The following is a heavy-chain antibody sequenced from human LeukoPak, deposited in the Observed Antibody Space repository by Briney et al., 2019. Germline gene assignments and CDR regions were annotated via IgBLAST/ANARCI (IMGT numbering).Heavy chain of an antibody. Sequence: SETLSLTCAVYGGSFSGYYWSWIRQPPGKGLEWIGEINHSGSTNYNPSLKSRVTISVDTSKNQFSLKLSSVTAADTAVYYCASLRDTAMVFWGQGTLVTVSS. CDR1: GGSFSGYY. V-gene: IGHV4-34*01. CDR2: INHSGST. CDR3: ASLRDTAMVF. J-gene: IGHJ4*02. D-gene: IGHD5-18*01.